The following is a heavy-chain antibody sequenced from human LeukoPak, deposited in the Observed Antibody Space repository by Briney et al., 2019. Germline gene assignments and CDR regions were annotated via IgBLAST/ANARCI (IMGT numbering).Heavy chain of an antibody. CDR2: ILHSGST. V-gene: IGHV4-4*02. Sequence: SETLSLTCAVSGGSISSPNWWSWVRQPPGKGLEWIGEILHSGSTNYNPSLKSRVNMSVDKSKNQFSLRLSSVTAADTAVYYCPTYYESSGYRFDYWGQGALVTVSS. CDR3: PTYYESSGYRFDY. J-gene: IGHJ4*02. D-gene: IGHD3-22*01. CDR1: GGSISSPNW.